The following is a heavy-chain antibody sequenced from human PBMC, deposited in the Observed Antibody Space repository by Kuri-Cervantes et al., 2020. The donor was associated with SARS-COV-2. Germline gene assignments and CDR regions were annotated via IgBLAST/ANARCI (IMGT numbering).Heavy chain of an antibody. CDR2: FDPEDGET. J-gene: IGHJ4*02. CDR3: SRPQWLVPAGY. D-gene: IGHD6-19*01. CDR1: GYTLTELS. V-gene: IGHV1-24*01. Sequence: ASVKVSCKVSGYTLTELSMHWVRQAPGKGLEWMGGFDPEDGETIYAQEFQGRVTITRETTASTAYLELSSLRSEDMAVYYCSRPQWLVPAGYWGQGTLVTVSS.